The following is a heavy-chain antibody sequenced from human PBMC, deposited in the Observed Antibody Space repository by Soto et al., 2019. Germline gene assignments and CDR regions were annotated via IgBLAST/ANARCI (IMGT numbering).Heavy chain of an antibody. CDR3: AARLYYDILTGRRANYYYGMDV. V-gene: IGHV1-58*01. CDR1: GFTFTSSA. J-gene: IGHJ6*02. CDR2: IVVGSGNT. D-gene: IGHD3-9*01. Sequence: SVKVSCKASGFTFTSSAVQWVRQARGQRLEWIGWIVVGSGNTNYAQKFQERVTITRDMSTSTAYMELSSLRSEDTAVYYCAARLYYDILTGRRANYYYGMDVWGQGTTVTVSS.